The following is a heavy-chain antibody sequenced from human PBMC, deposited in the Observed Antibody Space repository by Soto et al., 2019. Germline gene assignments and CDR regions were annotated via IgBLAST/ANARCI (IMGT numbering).Heavy chain of an antibody. D-gene: IGHD6-19*01. CDR3: TTPLQWLDPVGMDV. Sequence: GGSLRLSCAASGFTFSNAWMNWVRQAPGKGLEWVGRIKSKTDGGTTDYAAPVKGRFTISRDDSKNTLYLQMNSLKTEDTAVYYCTTPLQWLDPVGMDVWGQGTTVTVSS. CDR2: IKSKTDGGTT. V-gene: IGHV3-15*07. CDR1: GFTFSNAW. J-gene: IGHJ6*02.